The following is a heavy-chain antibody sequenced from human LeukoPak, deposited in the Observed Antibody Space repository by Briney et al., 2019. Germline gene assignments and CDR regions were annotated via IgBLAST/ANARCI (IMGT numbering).Heavy chain of an antibody. CDR3: VKAPASYGTQGHFDY. V-gene: IGHV3-64D*06. D-gene: IGHD4-17*01. CDR2: ISSNGGST. Sequence: GGSLRLSCSASGFTFSSYAVHWVRQAPGKGLEYVSAISSNGGSTYYADSVKGRFTISRDNSKNTLYLQMSSLRAEDTAVYYCVKAPASYGTQGHFDYWGRGTLVTVSS. J-gene: IGHJ4*02. CDR1: GFTFSSYA.